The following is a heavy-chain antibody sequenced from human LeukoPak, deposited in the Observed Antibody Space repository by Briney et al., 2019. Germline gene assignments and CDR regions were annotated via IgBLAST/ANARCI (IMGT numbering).Heavy chain of an antibody. V-gene: IGHV3-23*01. CDR1: GFTFNTYA. J-gene: IGHJ4*02. CDR2: ISGNGGTT. D-gene: IGHD5-18*01. CDR3: EKRYGYSYGHIDY. Sequence: GGSLRLSCAASGFTFNTYAMSCVRPAPGKGLEWVSGISGNGGTTYYPDSVTGRFTISKDTSKSTLYLQVNSLSGEDTAIYYCEKRYGYSYGHIDYWGQGTLVTVST.